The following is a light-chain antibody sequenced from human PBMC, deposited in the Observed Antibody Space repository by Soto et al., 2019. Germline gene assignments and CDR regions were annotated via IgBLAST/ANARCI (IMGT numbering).Light chain of an antibody. V-gene: IGLV2-14*01. Sequence: QSALTQPASVSGSPGQSITISCTGTSSDVGGYNYVSWYQQHPGRAPKLMIYEVSYRPSGISNRFSGSKSGKTASLTISGLQAEDEADYYCSSYTSRSTWVFGGGTKLTVL. CDR1: SSDVGGYNY. CDR2: EVS. CDR3: SSYTSRSTWV. J-gene: IGLJ3*02.